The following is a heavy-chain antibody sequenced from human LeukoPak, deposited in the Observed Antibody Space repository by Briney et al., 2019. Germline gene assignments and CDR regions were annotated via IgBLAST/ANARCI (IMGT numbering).Heavy chain of an antibody. Sequence: GGSLRLSCAASGFNFRDFWMNWVRQAPGKGLEWVSAISSSSSDIYYTDSVKGRFTISRDNANNFLYLQVSSLRAEDTAVYYCATGYTSGTRIDYWGQGTLVSVSS. CDR1: GFNFRDFW. V-gene: IGHV3-21*01. J-gene: IGHJ4*02. CDR2: ISSSSSDI. D-gene: IGHD6-19*01. CDR3: ATGYTSGTRIDY.